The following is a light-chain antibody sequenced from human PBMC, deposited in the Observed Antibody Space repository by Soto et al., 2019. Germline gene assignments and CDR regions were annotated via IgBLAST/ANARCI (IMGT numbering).Light chain of an antibody. J-gene: IGLJ2*01. CDR3: QSYDSSLSGYVV. Sequence: QLVLTQPPSVSGAPGQRVTISCTGSSSNIGAGYDVHWYQQCPGTAPKLLIYANSNRPSGVPDRFSGSKSGTSASLAITGLQAEDEADYYCQSYDSSLSGYVVFGGGTKLTVL. CDR1: SSNIGAGYD. CDR2: ANS. V-gene: IGLV1-40*01.